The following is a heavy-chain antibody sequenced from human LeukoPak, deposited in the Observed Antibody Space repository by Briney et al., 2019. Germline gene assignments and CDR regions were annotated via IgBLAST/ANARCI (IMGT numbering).Heavy chain of an antibody. Sequence: PGGSLRLSCAASGFTFSNYWMHWVRQAPGKGLEWVSYISSSGSTIYYADSVKGRFTISRDNAKNSLYLQMNSLRAEDTAVYYCARDPNERELYCSGGSCYYYGMDVWGQGTTVTVSS. D-gene: IGHD2-15*01. CDR3: ARDPNERELYCSGGSCYYYGMDV. V-gene: IGHV3-48*04. J-gene: IGHJ6*02. CDR2: ISSSGSTI. CDR1: GFTFSNYW.